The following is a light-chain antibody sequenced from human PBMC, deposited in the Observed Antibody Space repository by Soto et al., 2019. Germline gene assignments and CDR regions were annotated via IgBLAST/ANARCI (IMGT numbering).Light chain of an antibody. CDR2: EGS. CDR3: CSYAGSSTSWV. J-gene: IGLJ3*02. CDR1: ISDVGSYDL. Sequence: QSVLTRPASVSGSPGQSITISCTGTISDVGSYDLVSWYQQHPGKAPKLMIYEGSKRPSGVSSRFSGSKSGNTASLTISGLQAEDEADYYCCSYAGSSTSWVFGGGTKVTVL. V-gene: IGLV2-23*01.